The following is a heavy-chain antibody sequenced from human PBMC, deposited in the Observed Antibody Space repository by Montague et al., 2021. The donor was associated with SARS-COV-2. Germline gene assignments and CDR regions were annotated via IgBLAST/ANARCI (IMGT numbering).Heavy chain of an antibody. CDR3: ARTLLDYYGMDV. CDR1: GFTFSSYG. CDR2: ISYDGSNK. V-gene: IGHV3-30*03. J-gene: IGHJ6*02. Sequence: SLRLSCAASGFTFSSYGVHWVRQAPGKGLEWVAVISYDGSNKYYADSVKGRFTISRDNSKNTLYLQMNSLRAEDTAVYYCARTLLDYYGMDVWGQGTTVTVSS. D-gene: IGHD2/OR15-2a*01.